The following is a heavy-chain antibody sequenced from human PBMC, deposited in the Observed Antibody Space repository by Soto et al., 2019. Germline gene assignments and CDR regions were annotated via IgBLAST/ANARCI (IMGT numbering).Heavy chain of an antibody. D-gene: IGHD3-10*01. Sequence: EVQLVESGGGLVQPRGSLRLSCAASGFTFSRYWMHWVRQAPGKGLEWVSRASPDGTSTSYADSVKGRFTISRDNAKNTLFMQMNSLRAEDTAVYYCTRHGSGDYFLFDPWGQGTLVTVSS. J-gene: IGHJ5*02. CDR1: GFTFSRYW. CDR2: ASPDGTST. CDR3: TRHGSGDYFLFDP. V-gene: IGHV3-74*01.